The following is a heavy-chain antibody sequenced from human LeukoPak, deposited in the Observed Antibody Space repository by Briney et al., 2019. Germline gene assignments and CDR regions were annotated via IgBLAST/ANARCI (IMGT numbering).Heavy chain of an antibody. CDR2: MNPNSGNT. V-gene: IGHV1-8*01. Sequence: ASVKVSCKASGYTFTSYDINWVRQATGQGLEWMGWMNPNSGNTGYAQKFQGRVTMTRNTSISTAYMELSSLRSEDTAVYYCAIGGIAAAGTDYYYYYYMDVWGIGTTVTVSS. D-gene: IGHD6-13*01. CDR1: GYTFTSYD. CDR3: AIGGIAAAGTDYYYYYYMDV. J-gene: IGHJ6*03.